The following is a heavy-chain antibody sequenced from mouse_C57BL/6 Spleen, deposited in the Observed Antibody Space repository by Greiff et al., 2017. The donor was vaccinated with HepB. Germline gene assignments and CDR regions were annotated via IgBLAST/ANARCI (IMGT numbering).Heavy chain of an antibody. Sequence: EVQLQQSGPVLVKPGASVKMSCKASGYTFTDYYMNWVKQSHGQCLEWIGVINPYNGGTSYTQKFKGTATLTVDTSSSTAYMELNSLTSEDSAVYYCARAGVRALSMDYWVQGTSVTVAA. CDR3: ARAGVRALSMDY. J-gene: IGHJ4*01. V-gene: IGHV1-19*01. CDR1: GYTFTDYY. D-gene: IGHD2-14*01. CDR2: INPYNGGT.